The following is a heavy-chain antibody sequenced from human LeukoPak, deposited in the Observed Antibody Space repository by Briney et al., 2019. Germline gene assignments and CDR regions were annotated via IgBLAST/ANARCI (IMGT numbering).Heavy chain of an antibody. Sequence: APVKVSCKASGYTFTTYGISWVRQAPGQGLEGMGWISPYNGNTNYAQKLQGRVTMTTDTSTSTAYMELRSLRSDDTAVYYCARDRAVVVAATDYWGQGTLVTVSS. D-gene: IGHD2-15*01. CDR2: ISPYNGNT. CDR3: ARDRAVVVAATDY. V-gene: IGHV1-18*01. J-gene: IGHJ4*02. CDR1: GYTFTTYG.